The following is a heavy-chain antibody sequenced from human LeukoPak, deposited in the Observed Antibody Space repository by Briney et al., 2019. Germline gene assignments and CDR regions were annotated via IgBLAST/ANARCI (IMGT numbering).Heavy chain of an antibody. J-gene: IGHJ3*02. CDR3: ARGGTSDAFDI. CDR2: ISSSDSTI. D-gene: IGHD1-1*01. V-gene: IGHV3-48*03. Sequence: GGSPRLSCAASGFTFNSYEMNSVRQAPGKGLEWISYISSSDSTIYEDSVKGRFTISRDNAKNSLYLQMNSLRAEDTAVYYCARGGTSDAFDIWGQGTMVTVSS. CDR1: GFTFNSYE.